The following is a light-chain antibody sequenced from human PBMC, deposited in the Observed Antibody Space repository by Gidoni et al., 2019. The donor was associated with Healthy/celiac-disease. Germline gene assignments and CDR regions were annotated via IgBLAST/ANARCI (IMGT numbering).Light chain of an antibody. CDR3: QQRSNWPPMCS. Sequence: EIVLTQSQATLSLSPGERATLSCRASQSVSSYLAWYQQKPGQAPRLLIYDAYNRATGIPASFSGSGSGTDFTLTISSLDPEDFAVYYCQQRSNWPPMCSFXXXTKLEIK. CDR1: QSVSSY. CDR2: DAY. J-gene: IGKJ2*04. V-gene: IGKV3-11*01.